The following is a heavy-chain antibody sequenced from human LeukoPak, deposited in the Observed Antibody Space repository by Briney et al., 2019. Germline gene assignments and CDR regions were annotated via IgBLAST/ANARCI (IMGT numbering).Heavy chain of an antibody. CDR1: GYTFTSYD. CDR2: MNPNSGNT. V-gene: IGHV1-8*01. CDR3: ARDRTYYYDSSGYYLNDY. D-gene: IGHD3-22*01. Sequence: ASVKVSCKASGYTFTSYDINWVRQATGQGLEWMGWMNPNSGNTGYAQKFQGRVTMTRNTSISTAYMELSSLRSDDTAVYYCARDRTYYYDSSGYYLNDYWGQGTLVTVSS. J-gene: IGHJ4*02.